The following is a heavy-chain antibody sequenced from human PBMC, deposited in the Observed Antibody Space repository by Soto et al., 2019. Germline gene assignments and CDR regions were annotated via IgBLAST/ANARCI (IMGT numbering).Heavy chain of an antibody. Sequence: GGSLRLSCAASGFTFSSYWMHWVRQAPGKGLVWVSRINSDGSSTSYADSVKGRFTISRDNAKNTLYLQMNSLRAEDTAVYYCARVPIAVAGWEYYYGMDVWGQGTTVTVSS. CDR3: ARVPIAVAGWEYYYGMDV. D-gene: IGHD6-19*01. CDR2: INSDGSST. J-gene: IGHJ6*02. V-gene: IGHV3-74*01. CDR1: GFTFSSYW.